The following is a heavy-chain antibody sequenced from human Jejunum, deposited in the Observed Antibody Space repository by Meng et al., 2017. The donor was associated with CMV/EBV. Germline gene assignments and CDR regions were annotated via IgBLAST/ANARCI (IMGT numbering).Heavy chain of an antibody. D-gene: IGHD3-10*01. CDR1: GGSISRYY. V-gene: IGHV4-59*01. CDR2: IYYSGST. Sequence: VSGGSISRYYLSLLRQPPGKGLEWIGYIYYSGSTNYHPSLKSRVTISVDTSKNQFSLKLGSVTAAGTAVYYFACLKGGPGGMDVWGQGTTVTVSS. J-gene: IGHJ6*02. CDR3: ACLKGGPGGMDV.